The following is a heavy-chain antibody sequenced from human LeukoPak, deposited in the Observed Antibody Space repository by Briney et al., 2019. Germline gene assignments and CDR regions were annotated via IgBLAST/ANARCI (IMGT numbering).Heavy chain of an antibody. J-gene: IGHJ6*02. D-gene: IGHD5-18*01. Sequence: GGSLRLSRAASGFTFSSYAMDWVCQAPGKGLERVSAISAIDESTHNADSVKGRFTISRDNSKNTLYLQMNSLRAEDTAIYYCARDFEWIPLWSGSFGTDVWGQGTTVIVSS. CDR1: GFTFSSYA. CDR2: ISAIDEST. V-gene: IGHV3-23*01. CDR3: ARDFEWIPLWSGSFGTDV.